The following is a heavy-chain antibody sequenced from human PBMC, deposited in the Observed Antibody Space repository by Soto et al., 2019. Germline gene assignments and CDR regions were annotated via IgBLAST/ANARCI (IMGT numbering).Heavy chain of an antibody. CDR2: INHSGKK. Sequence: PSETLSLTCVVSGGSFSTYYYNWIRQSPGKGLEWIGEINHSGKKNYSPSLTSRVAMSLDTSKSEFSLNLTSVTAADTAVYYCARGGSNDWQVALDIWGQGTMVTVSS. CDR1: GGSFSTYY. D-gene: IGHD3-16*01. CDR3: ARGGSNDWQVALDI. J-gene: IGHJ3*02. V-gene: IGHV4-34*01.